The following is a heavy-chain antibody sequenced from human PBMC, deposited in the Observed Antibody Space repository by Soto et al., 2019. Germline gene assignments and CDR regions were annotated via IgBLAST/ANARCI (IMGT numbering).Heavy chain of an antibody. Sequence: EVQLVETGGGLIQPGGSLRLSCAASGFTVGGNYMSWVRQAPGKGLEWVSVIYSGGSTYYADSVKGRFTISRDSSKNTLYLQMNSLRAEDTAVYYCCGCGWHILFDYWGQGTLVTVSS. V-gene: IGHV3-53*02. D-gene: IGHD6-19*01. CDR3: CGCGWHILFDY. CDR2: IYSGGST. J-gene: IGHJ4*02. CDR1: GFTVGGNY.